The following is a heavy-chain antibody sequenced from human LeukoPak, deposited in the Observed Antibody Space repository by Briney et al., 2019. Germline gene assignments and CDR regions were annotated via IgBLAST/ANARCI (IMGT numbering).Heavy chain of an antibody. CDR2: ISSSSSTI. CDR1: GFTLSSYS. Sequence: GGSLRLSCAASGFTLSSYSMNWVRQAPGKGLEWVSYISSSSSTIYYADSVKGRFTISRDNAKNSLYLQMNSLRDEDTAVYYCARVYCSSTSCYLPYYYYGMDVWGQGTTVTVSS. J-gene: IGHJ6*02. V-gene: IGHV3-48*02. CDR3: ARVYCSSTSCYLPYYYYGMDV. D-gene: IGHD2-2*01.